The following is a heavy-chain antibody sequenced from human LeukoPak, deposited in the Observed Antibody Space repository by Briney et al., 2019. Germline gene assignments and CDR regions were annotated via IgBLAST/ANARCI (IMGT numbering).Heavy chain of an antibody. CDR2: ISGSGGAT. V-gene: IGHV3-23*01. CDR3: ARTQLLGDYLGSDAFDI. Sequence: PGGSLRLSCAASGFTFNTYGMSWVRQAPGKGLEWVSGISGSGGATYYADSVKGRFTISRDNAKNSLYLQMNSLRAEDTAVYYCARTQLLGDYLGSDAFDIWGQGTMVTVSS. J-gene: IGHJ3*02. CDR1: GFTFNTYG. D-gene: IGHD4-17*01.